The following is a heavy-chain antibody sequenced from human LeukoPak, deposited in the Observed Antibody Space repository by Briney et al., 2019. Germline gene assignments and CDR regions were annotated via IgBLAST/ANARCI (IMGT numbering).Heavy chain of an antibody. J-gene: IGHJ4*02. Sequence: GGSLRLSCAASGFTFSVSVMHWVRQAPGKGLEYVSVISSNGGSTSYANSVKGRLTISRDNSKNTLYLQMGSLRAEDMAVYYCARDLSGGGLDYWGQGTLVTVSS. CDR2: ISSNGGST. V-gene: IGHV3-64*01. CDR3: ARDLSGGGLDY. CDR1: GFTFSVSV. D-gene: IGHD3-10*01.